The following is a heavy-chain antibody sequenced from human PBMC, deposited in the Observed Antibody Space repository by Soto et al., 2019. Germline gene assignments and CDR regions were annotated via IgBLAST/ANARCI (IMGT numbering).Heavy chain of an antibody. CDR3: AKDYSMPKKYYYYYMDV. CDR2: ISYDGSNK. V-gene: IGHV3-30*18. CDR1: GFTFSSYG. Sequence: QVQLVESGGGMVQPGRSLRLSCAASGFTFSSYGMHWVRQAPGKGLEWVAVISYDGSNKYYADSVKGRFTISRDNSKNTLYLQMNSLRAEDTAVYYCAKDYSMPKKYYYYYMDVWGKGTTVTVSS. D-gene: IGHD4-4*01. J-gene: IGHJ6*03.